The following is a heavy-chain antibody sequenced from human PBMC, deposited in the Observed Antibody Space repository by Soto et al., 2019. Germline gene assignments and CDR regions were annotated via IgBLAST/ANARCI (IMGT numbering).Heavy chain of an antibody. D-gene: IGHD7-27*01. Sequence: PGGSLRLSCADSGFPFSIFAMSWVRQSPGKGLEWVSTISGSGGSTYYADAVKGRFTISRDNSMDTLFLQMKSLRVEDTAIYYCAKEVSLGSTVDLGYWGQGTLVTVSS. V-gene: IGHV3-23*01. CDR2: ISGSGGST. CDR3: AKEVSLGSTVDLGY. J-gene: IGHJ4*02. CDR1: GFPFSIFA.